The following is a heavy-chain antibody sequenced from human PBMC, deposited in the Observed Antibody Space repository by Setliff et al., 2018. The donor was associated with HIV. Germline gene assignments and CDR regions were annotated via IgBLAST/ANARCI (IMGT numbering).Heavy chain of an antibody. D-gene: IGHD3-10*01. CDR1: RFDFNNYW. Sequence: GGSLRLSCAASRFDFNNYWMCWVRQAPGKGLEWVANIDQDGSEKNYVDSVKGRFTICRDNAKNSMDLQMNSLRADDTAIYYCARKLRPGHGVDVWGQGTTVTV. V-gene: IGHV3-7*01. J-gene: IGHJ6*02. CDR2: IDQDGSEK. CDR3: ARKLRPGHGVDV.